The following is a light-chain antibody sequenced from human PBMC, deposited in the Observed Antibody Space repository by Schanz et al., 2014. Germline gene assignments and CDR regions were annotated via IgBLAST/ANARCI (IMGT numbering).Light chain of an antibody. Sequence: DIQMTQSPASLSAFVGDRVTITCRASQYISTYVNWYQQKPGKAPKLLIYAASSLQSGVPSRFSGSGSGTDFTLTISSLQPEDFAVYYCQQYGSSQAWPFGQGTKVEIK. V-gene: IGKV1-39*01. CDR2: AAS. CDR3: QQYGSSQAWP. J-gene: IGKJ1*01. CDR1: QYISTY.